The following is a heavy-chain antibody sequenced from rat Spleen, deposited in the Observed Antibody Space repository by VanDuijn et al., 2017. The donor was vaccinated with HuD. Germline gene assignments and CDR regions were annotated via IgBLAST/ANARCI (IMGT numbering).Heavy chain of an antibody. CDR3: ARPSYYYSGDVGYFDY. Sequence: EVQLVESDGGLVQPGRSLKLSCAASGFTFSDYYMAWVRQAPTKGLEWVATISYDGSSTYYRDSVKGRFTISRDNAKSTLYLQMDSLRSEDTATYYCARPSYYYSGDVGYFDYWGQGVMVTVSS. D-gene: IGHD1-1*01. J-gene: IGHJ2*01. CDR2: ISYDGSST. V-gene: IGHV5-29*01. CDR1: GFTFSDYY.